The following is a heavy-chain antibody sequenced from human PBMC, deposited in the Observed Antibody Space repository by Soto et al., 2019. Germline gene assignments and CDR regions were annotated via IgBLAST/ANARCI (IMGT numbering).Heavy chain of an antibody. V-gene: IGHV3-72*01. CDR2: IRKKDNSYTT. J-gene: IGHJ4*02. Sequence: EVQLVESGGGLVQPGGSLRLSCAASGFTFSDHYMDWVRQAPGQGLEWVDRIRKKDNSYTTECAASVKGRFTISRDDSKNSLYLQMNSLITEDTAVYYCTRVGCSGGSCYSLDSWGQGTLVTVSS. D-gene: IGHD2-15*01. CDR3: TRVGCSGGSCYSLDS. CDR1: GFTFSDHY.